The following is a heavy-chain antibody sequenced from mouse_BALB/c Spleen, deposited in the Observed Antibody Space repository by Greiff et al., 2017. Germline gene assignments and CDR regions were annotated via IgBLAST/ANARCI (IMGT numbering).Heavy chain of an antibody. CDR2: IYPGNSDT. CDR3: TLYYYGSSYSFAY. D-gene: IGHD1-1*01. Sequence: VHVKQSGTVLARPGASVKMSCKASGYSFTSYWMHWVKQRPGQGLEWIGAIYPGNSDTSYNQKFKGKAKLTAVTSASTAYMELSSLTNEDSAVYYCTLYYYGSSYSFAYWGQGTLVTVSA. V-gene: IGHV1-5*01. J-gene: IGHJ3*01. CDR1: GYSFTSYW.